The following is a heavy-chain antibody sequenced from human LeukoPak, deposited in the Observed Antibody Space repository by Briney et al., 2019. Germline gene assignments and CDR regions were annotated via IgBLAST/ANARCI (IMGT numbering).Heavy chain of an antibody. CDR1: GFTFHDYS. D-gene: IGHD3-22*01. J-gene: IGHJ4*02. Sequence: PGGSLRLSCAASGFTFHDYSMHWVRQTPGKGLEWVSVISGDGVTTHYADSVKGRFTISRDNSKDSLYLQVDSLRAEDTAVYFCAKGVNTVSFTFDYWGQGTLVTVSS. V-gene: IGHV3-43*02. CDR3: AKGVNTVSFTFDY. CDR2: ISGDGVTT.